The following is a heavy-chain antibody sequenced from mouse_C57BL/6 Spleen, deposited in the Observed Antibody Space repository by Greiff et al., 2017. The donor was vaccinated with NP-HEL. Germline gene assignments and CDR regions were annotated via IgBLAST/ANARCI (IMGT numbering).Heavy chain of an antibody. CDR3: ARRDGYPEAD. J-gene: IGHJ3*01. Sequence: VQLQQPGTELVKPGASVKLSCTASGFTFTSYCMHWVKQRPAQGLEWIGNINPSNGGTNYNAKFKSKATLTVDKSSSTAYMQLSSLTSEDSAVYYCARRDGYPEADWGKGTLVTVSA. V-gene: IGHV1-53*01. CDR1: GFTFTSYC. CDR2: INPSNGGT. D-gene: IGHD2-3*01.